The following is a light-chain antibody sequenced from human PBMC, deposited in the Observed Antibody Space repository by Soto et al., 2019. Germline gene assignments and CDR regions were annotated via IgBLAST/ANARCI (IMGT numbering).Light chain of an antibody. CDR1: NRDVGGYNY. Sequence: QSLLTQPRSVSGSPGHSFTISCTGTNRDVGGYNYVSWYQQYPGKAPKLMISGVSERPSGVPDRFSGSKSGNTASLTISGLQAEDEADYYCCSYVDTDTWVFGGGTK. CDR2: GVS. J-gene: IGLJ3*02. CDR3: CSYVDTDTWV. V-gene: IGLV2-11*01.